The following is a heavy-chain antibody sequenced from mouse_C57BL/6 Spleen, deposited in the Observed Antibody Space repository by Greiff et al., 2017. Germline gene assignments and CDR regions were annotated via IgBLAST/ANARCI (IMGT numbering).Heavy chain of an antibody. J-gene: IGHJ3*01. CDR1: GYTFTGYW. V-gene: IGHV1-9*01. CDR2: ILPGSGST. Sequence: VQLQQSGAELMKPGASVKLSCKATGYTFTGYWIEWVKQRPGHGLEWIGEILPGSGSTNYNEKFKGKATFTADTSSNTAYMQLSSLTTEDSASYCAARGELRRFAYWGEGTLVTVSA. CDR3: ARGELRRFAY. D-gene: IGHD1-2*01.